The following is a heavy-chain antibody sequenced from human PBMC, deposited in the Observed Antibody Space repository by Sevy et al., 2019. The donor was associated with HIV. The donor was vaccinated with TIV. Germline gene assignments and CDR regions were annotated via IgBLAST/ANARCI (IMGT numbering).Heavy chain of an antibody. D-gene: IGHD3-22*01. Sequence: GESLKISCAVSGFTFNNAWMNWVRQAPGTGLQWVGLIKSNIDGETTDYAAPVKGRFTISRDDSKNTMYLQMNNLKIEKTAGYYCATAPGYYDSAPFDYWGPGTLVTVSS. CDR1: GFTFNNAW. CDR2: IKSNIDGETT. V-gene: IGHV3-15*01. CDR3: ATAPGYYDSAPFDY. J-gene: IGHJ4*02.